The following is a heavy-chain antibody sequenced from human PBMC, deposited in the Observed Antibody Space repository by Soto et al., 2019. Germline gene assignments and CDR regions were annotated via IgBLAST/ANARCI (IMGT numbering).Heavy chain of an antibody. CDR1: GGTFSSYA. CDR3: ARVELLWFGELFDYYYGMDV. CDR2: IIPIFGTA. Sequence: ASVKVSFKASGGTFSSYAISWVRQAPGQGLEWMGGIIPIFGTANYEQKYQGRVTITADESTSTANMELSSLRSEDTAVYYCARVELLWFGELFDYYYGMDVWGQGTTVTVSS. V-gene: IGHV1-69*13. D-gene: IGHD3-10*01. J-gene: IGHJ6*02.